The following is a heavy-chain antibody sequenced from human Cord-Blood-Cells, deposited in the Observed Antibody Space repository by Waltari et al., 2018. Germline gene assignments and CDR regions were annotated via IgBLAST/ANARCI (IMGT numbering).Heavy chain of an antibody. CDR3: ARGGSWGYGYFDY. J-gene: IGHJ4*02. CDR2: IKQDGSEK. CDR1: GFTFSSYW. Sequence: EVQLVESGGGLVQPGGSLRLSCAASGFTFSSYWVSWFRQAPGKGLEWVANIKQDGSEKYYVDSVKGRFTISRDNAKNSLYLQMNSLRAEDTAVYYCARGGSWGYGYFDYWGQGTLVTVSS. D-gene: IGHD1-26*01. V-gene: IGHV3-7*05.